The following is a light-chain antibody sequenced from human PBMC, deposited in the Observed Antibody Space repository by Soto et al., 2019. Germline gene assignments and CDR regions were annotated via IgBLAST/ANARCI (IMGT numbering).Light chain of an antibody. CDR3: CSYAGSTTWV. Sequence: QSALTQPASVSGSPGQSITISCTGTSSDVGSYNLVSWYQQLPGKAPKLMIYEGGKRPSGVSNRFSGSKSGNTASLTISGLQAEDEADYYCCSYAGSTTWVFGEGTKLTVL. CDR2: EGG. CDR1: SSDVGSYNL. V-gene: IGLV2-23*01. J-gene: IGLJ3*02.